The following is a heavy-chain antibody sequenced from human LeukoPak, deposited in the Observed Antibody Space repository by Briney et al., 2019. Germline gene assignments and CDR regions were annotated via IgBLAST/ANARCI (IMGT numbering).Heavy chain of an antibody. D-gene: IGHD2-15*01. V-gene: IGHV4-39*01. J-gene: IGHJ3*02. CDR2: ISYSGCT. CDR1: GGSISSSSYN. CDR3: ARHVRQVAYDAFDI. Sequence: SETLSLTCTVSGGSISSSSYNGGSVRQPPGKGLEWIGSISYSGCTYYNPSLKSRVTMSVDTSKSQFTLKLTSVTAADTAVYYCARHVRQVAYDAFDIWGQGTMVTVSS.